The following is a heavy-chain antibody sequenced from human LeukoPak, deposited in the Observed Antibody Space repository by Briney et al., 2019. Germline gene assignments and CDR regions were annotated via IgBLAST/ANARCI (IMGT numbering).Heavy chain of an antibody. Sequence: GASVKVSCKASGYSFTSYAMHWVRQALGQRPEWMGWINVDSGNTKYSEKFQDRVTITMDTSAGTAYVELSRLSSEDTAIYYCARDHRANGNFVSATTFDFWGQGPLVPVSS. CDR3: ARDHRANGNFVSATTFDF. CDR1: GYSFTSYA. CDR2: INVDSGNT. J-gene: IGHJ4*02. V-gene: IGHV1-3*01. D-gene: IGHD2/OR15-2a*01.